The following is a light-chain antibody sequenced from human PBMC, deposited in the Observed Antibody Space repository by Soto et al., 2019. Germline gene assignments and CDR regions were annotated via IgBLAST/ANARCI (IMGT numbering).Light chain of an antibody. CDR3: QQYAGSPIT. Sequence: EIVLTQSPATLSLSPGERATLSCRASQSVSSYLAWYQQKPGQAPRLLIFDASNRATGIPDRFSGSGSETDYTLTISRLEPEDFALYYCQQYAGSPITFGQGTRLEIK. CDR1: QSVSSY. V-gene: IGKV3-20*01. J-gene: IGKJ5*01. CDR2: DAS.